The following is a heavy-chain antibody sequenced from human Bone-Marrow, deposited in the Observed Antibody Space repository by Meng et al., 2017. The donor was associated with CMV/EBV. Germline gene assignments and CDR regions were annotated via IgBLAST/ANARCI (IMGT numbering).Heavy chain of an antibody. J-gene: IGHJ6*01. CDR2: INPNSGGT. V-gene: IGHV1-2*02. Sequence: ASVKVSCKAYGYTFTAYYMHWVRQAPGQGLEWMGWINPNSGGTKYAQKFQGRVTVTRDTSISTAYMELRRLRSDDMAVYYCARDFLYAENGMDVWGQGTKVTVSS. CDR3: ARDFLYAENGMDV. D-gene: IGHD2-8*01. CDR1: GYTFTAYY.